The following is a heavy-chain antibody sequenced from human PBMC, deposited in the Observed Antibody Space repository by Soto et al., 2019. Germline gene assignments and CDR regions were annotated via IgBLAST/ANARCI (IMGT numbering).Heavy chain of an antibody. D-gene: IGHD3-22*01. J-gene: IGHJ6*02. V-gene: IGHV1-3*01. Sequence: QVQLVQSGAEVKKPGASVKVSCKASEYTFSNYGIHWLRQAPGQRLEWVGWINAGNGNTRYSENFQDRVTITRDTSASTAYMEVSSLRSEDTAIYYCARDPNDSGSFYHHYYYGMDVWGQGTTVAVSS. CDR3: ARDPNDSGSFYHHYYYGMDV. CDR1: EYTFSNYG. CDR2: INAGNGNT.